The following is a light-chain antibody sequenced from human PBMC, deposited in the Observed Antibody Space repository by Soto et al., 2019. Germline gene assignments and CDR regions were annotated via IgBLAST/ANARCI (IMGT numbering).Light chain of an antibody. J-gene: IGKJ1*01. Sequence: EIVLTQSPGTLSLAPGERATLFCRSSQSVSSGYLAWYQQKTGQAPRLVIDRASSRATGFPGRFSGSGSGTDFTLNISRLEPEDFAGYFWQHHCTSPPWWTCGQGTNVELK. V-gene: IGKV3-20*01. CDR1: QSVSSGY. CDR2: RAS. CDR3: QHHCTSPPWWT.